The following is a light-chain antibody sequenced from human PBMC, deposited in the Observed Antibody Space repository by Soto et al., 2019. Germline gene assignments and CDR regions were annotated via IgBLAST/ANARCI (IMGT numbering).Light chain of an antibody. Sequence: QAVVTQPPSVSGAPGQRIIISCTGSSSNIGAGFDVHWYQHLPGTAPKLLVYDNDNRPSGLPARFSDSRSGTSASLAITSLQADDEAHYYCQSYDNSLSGVVFGGGTKLTVL. CDR3: QSYDNSLSGVV. V-gene: IGLV1-40*01. CDR2: DND. CDR1: SSNIGAGFD. J-gene: IGLJ2*01.